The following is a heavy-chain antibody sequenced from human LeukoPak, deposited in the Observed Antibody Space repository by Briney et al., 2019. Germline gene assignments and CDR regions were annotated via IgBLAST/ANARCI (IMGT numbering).Heavy chain of an antibody. J-gene: IGHJ6*03. Sequence: PSETLSLTYTVSGGSISSYYWSWIRQPAGKGLEWIGRIYTSGSTNYNPSLKSRVTMSVDTSKNQFSLKLSSVTAADTAVYYCARDLGAARAYYYMDVWGEGTTVTVSS. CDR1: GGSISSYY. V-gene: IGHV4-4*07. CDR3: ARDLGAARAYYYMDV. D-gene: IGHD6-6*01. CDR2: IYTSGST.